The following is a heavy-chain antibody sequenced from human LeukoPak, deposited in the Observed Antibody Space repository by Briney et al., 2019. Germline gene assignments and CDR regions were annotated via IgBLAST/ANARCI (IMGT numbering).Heavy chain of an antibody. CDR1: GFTFDDYG. J-gene: IGHJ4*02. CDR3: ARSEINDYSRY. CDR2: IYQSGST. V-gene: IGHV4-38-2*01. Sequence: PGGSLRLSCAASGFTFDDYGMSWIRQTPGKGLEWLGSIYQSGSTYDNPSLKSRVTLSVDTSRNQLSLEMTSVTAADTAVYYCARSEINDYSRYWGQGILVVVSS. D-gene: IGHD4-11*01.